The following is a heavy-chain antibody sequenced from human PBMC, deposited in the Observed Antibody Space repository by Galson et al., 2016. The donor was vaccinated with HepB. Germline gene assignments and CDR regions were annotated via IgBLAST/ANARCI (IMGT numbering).Heavy chain of an antibody. CDR2: IWYDGETK. V-gene: IGHV3-33*01. D-gene: IGHD3-10*01. J-gene: IGHJ4*02. CDR1: GFSFSLYG. Sequence: SLRLSCAASGFSFSLYGMHWVRQAPGKGLEWVALIWYDGETKYSADSVKGRFTISRDSSDNTLYLHMNSLRAEDTAVYYCARARYSCSWFGDFDYWGQGTLGIVSS. CDR3: ARARYSCSWFGDFDY.